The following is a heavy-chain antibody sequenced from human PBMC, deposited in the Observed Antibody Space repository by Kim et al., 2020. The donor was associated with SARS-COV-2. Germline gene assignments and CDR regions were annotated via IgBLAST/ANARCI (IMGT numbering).Heavy chain of an antibody. D-gene: IGHD2-15*01. CDR1: GGSISSSNW. CDR2: IYHSGST. J-gene: IGHJ1*01. Sequence: SETLSLTCAVSGGSISSSNWWSWVRQPPGKGLEWIGEIYHSGSTNYNPSLKSRVTISVDKSKNQFSLKLSSVTAADTAVYYCARDSPGYCSGGSCYRYFQHWGQGTLVTVSS. V-gene: IGHV4-4*02. CDR3: ARDSPGYCSGGSCYRYFQH.